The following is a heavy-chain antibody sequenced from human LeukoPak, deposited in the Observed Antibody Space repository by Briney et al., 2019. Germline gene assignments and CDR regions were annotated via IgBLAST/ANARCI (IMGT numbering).Heavy chain of an antibody. D-gene: IGHD2-15*01. Sequence: ASVKVSFKASGYSFTDYYMHWVRQAPGQGLEWMGWINPNSGGTTYAQKFQGRVTMTRDTSIRTAYMELSSLRSDDTAVYFCVRENLLYCSGGTCYWLDPWGQGSRVIVSS. V-gene: IGHV1-2*02. CDR3: VRENLLYCSGGTCYWLDP. CDR1: GYSFTDYY. CDR2: INPNSGGT. J-gene: IGHJ5*02.